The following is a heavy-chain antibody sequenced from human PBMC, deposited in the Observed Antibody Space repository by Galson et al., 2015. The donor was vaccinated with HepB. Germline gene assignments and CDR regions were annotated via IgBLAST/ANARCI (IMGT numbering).Heavy chain of an antibody. CDR3: AREAPGYDYYMDV. D-gene: IGHD6-6*01. Sequence: SVKVSCKASGCTFKTYAMNWVRQAPGQGLDWMGWINANTGNPTYAQGFTGRFVFSLDTSVSTAYLQISSLKDEDTAVYYCAREAPGYDYYMDVWGKGTTVTVSS. CDR2: INANTGNP. J-gene: IGHJ6*03. V-gene: IGHV7-4-1*02. CDR1: GCTFKTYA.